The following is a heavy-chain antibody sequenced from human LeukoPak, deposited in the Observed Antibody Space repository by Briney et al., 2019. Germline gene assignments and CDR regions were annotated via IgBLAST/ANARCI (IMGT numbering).Heavy chain of an antibody. CDR2: LYSGGST. Sequence: PGGSLRLSCAPSGFTLCSNYISWVRQAPERGLEWVSLLYSGGSTSYADSVKGRFTIPREDSKNTTYLKMKSLGGEATAVYYCARGTCIAAASDYWGQGTLVTVSS. CDR3: ARGTCIAAASDY. V-gene: IGHV3-53*01. D-gene: IGHD6-13*01. CDR1: GFTLCSNY. J-gene: IGHJ4*02.